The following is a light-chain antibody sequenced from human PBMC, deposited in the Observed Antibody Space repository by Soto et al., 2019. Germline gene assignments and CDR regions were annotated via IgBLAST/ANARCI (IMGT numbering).Light chain of an antibody. V-gene: IGKV1-5*03. CDR1: QSISSW. Sequence: IEMTQSPSTLSASAGDRVTITFRASQSISSWLAWYQQKPGKAPKLLIYKASSLEGGVPSRFSGSGSGTEFTLTISSLQPDDFATYYCQQYNSFWTFGQRTKVDIK. CDR2: KAS. J-gene: IGKJ1*01. CDR3: QQYNSFWT.